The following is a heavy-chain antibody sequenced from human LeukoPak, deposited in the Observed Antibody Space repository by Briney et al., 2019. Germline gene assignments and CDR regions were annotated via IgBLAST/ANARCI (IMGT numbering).Heavy chain of an antibody. CDR3: AKGAGRGSYYFRAFDI. J-gene: IGHJ3*02. V-gene: IGHV3-23*01. CDR1: GFTFSSYA. Sequence: GGSLRLSCAASGFTFSSYAMSWVRQAPGKGLEWVSAISGSGGSTYYADSVKGRFTISRDNSKNTLYLQVNSLRAEDTAVYYCAKGAGRGSYYFRAFDIWGQGTMVTVSS. CDR2: ISGSGGST. D-gene: IGHD1-26*01.